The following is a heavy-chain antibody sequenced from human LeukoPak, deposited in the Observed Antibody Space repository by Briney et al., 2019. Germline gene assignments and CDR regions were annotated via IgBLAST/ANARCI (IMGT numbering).Heavy chain of an antibody. CDR1: GGSISSYY. CDR2: IYYSGST. V-gene: IGHV4-59*08. D-gene: IGHD3-10*01. J-gene: IGHJ4*02. Sequence: KPSETLSLTCAVSGGSISSYYWSWIRQPPGKGLEWIGYIYYSGSTNYNPSLKSRVTISVDTSKNQFSLKLSSVTAADTAVYYCASNHYGSGSLDYWGQGNLVTVSS. CDR3: ASNHYGSGSLDY.